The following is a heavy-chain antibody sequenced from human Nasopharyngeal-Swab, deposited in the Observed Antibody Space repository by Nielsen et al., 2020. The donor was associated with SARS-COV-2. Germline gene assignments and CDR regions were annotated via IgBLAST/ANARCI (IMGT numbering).Heavy chain of an antibody. CDR3: TRAPEGSGPSSYYGMDV. J-gene: IGHJ6*02. CDR2: IRSKANSYAT. V-gene: IGHV3-73*01. Sequence: VRQMPGKGLEWVGRIRSKANSYATAYAASVKGRFTISRDDSKNTAYLQMNSLKTEDTAVYYCTRAPEGSGPSSYYGMDVWGQGTTVTVSS. D-gene: IGHD3-10*01.